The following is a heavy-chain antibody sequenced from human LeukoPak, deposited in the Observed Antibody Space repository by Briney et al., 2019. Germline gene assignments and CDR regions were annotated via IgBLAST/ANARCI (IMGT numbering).Heavy chain of an antibody. CDR1: GFTFTTYW. CDR3: AKRRYDSSGHFDS. Sequence: GGSLRLSCAASGFTFTTYWMSWVRQAPGKGLEWVSAISGSGSYTDYADSVKGRFTISKDNSKNTLYMRMSSLRAEDTAVYYCAKRRYDSSGHFDSWGQGTLVTVSS. V-gene: IGHV3-23*01. D-gene: IGHD3-22*01. CDR2: ISGSGSYT. J-gene: IGHJ4*02.